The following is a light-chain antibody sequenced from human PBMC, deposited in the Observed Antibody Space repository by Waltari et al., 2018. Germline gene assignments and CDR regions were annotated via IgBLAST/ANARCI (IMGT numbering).Light chain of an antibody. V-gene: IGLV2-14*03. CDR2: DVT. CDR1: SSDVGCSNY. CDR3: SSWTDSDSLKLL. J-gene: IGLJ2*01. Sequence: QSALTQPASVSGSPGQSITISCTGTSSDVGCSNYASWYQQHPGKVPQLMIYDVTNRPSGVSNRFSGSKSGNTASLTISGLQAEDEADYYCSSWTDSDSLKLLFGGGTKLTVL.